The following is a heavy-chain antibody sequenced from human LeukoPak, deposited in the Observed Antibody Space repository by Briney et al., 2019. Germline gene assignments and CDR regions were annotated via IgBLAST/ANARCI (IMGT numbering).Heavy chain of an antibody. Sequence: SETLSLTCTVSGGSITSSSYYWGWIRQPPGKGLEWIGSMSYSGGTYYNPSLKSRLTISLHTSKNQFSLRLSSVTAADTAVYYCARHRRNYDILTGYYGGPLDIWGQGTKVTVSS. CDR2: MSYSGGT. V-gene: IGHV4-39*01. CDR3: ARHRRNYDILTGYYGGPLDI. J-gene: IGHJ3*02. D-gene: IGHD3-9*01. CDR1: GGSITSSSYY.